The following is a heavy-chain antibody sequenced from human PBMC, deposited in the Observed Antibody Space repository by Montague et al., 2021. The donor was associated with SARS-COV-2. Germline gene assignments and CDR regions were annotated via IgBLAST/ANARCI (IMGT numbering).Heavy chain of an antibody. Sequence: ETLSLTCTVSGYFISSGYYWGWIRKFPGKGLEWIGSIYHSGTTYYNPSLKSRVTISVDTSKNQFSLKMYSVTAADTAQLYCARDRMFRDGYLDAFEIWGQGTIVTVSS. CDR1: GYFISSGYY. J-gene: IGHJ3*02. V-gene: IGHV4-38-2*02. CDR2: IYHSGTT. CDR3: ARDRMFRDGYLDAFEI. D-gene: IGHD5-24*01.